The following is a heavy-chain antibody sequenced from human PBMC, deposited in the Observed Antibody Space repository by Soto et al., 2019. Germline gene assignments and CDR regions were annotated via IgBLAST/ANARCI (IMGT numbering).Heavy chain of an antibody. Sequence: EVQLLESGGGLVQPGGSLRLSCEVSGFTFSNYAMSWVRQAPWKGPEWVSSISDDSDSTNYADSVKGRFTISRDNSKNTLYLQLNSLRVEDTAVYYCATLPRVPYVRVYYYDVDVWGQGTTVTVSS. CDR1: GFTFSNYA. D-gene: IGHD3-10*02. V-gene: IGHV3-23*01. CDR3: ATLPRVPYVRVYYYDVDV. CDR2: ISDDSDST. J-gene: IGHJ6*02.